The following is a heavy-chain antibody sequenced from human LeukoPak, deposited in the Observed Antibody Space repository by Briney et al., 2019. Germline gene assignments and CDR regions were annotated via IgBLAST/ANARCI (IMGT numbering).Heavy chain of an antibody. D-gene: IGHD3-9*01. V-gene: IGHV4-31*03. CDR3: ARANTYYDILTGYYRVNWFDP. CDR1: GGSISSGGYY. CDR2: IYYSGST. J-gene: IGHJ5*02. Sequence: SQTLSLTCTVSGGSISSGGYYWSWIRQHPGKGLEWIGYIYYSGSTYYNPSLKSRVTISVDTSKNQFSLKLSSVTAADTAVYYCARANTYYDILTGYYRVNWFDPWGQGTLVTVSS.